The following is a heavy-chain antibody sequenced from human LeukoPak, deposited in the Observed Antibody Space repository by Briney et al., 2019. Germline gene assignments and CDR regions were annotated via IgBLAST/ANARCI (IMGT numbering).Heavy chain of an antibody. CDR3: VVWSESLLAFDV. D-gene: IGHD3-3*01. J-gene: IGHJ3*01. CDR1: GGSISSGGYY. CDR2: IYYSGST. V-gene: IGHV4-31*03. Sequence: PSETLSLTCTVSGGSISSGGYYWSWIRQHPGKGLEWIGYIYYSGSTYYNPSLKSRVTISVDTSKNQFSLKLSSVTAADTAVYFCVVWSESLLAFDVWGQGTVVTVSS.